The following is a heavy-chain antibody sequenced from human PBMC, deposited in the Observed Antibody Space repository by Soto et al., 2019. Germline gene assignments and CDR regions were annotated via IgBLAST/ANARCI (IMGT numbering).Heavy chain of an antibody. D-gene: IGHD6-13*01. V-gene: IGHV1-58*01. Sequence: ASVKVSCKASGFTFTSSAVQWVRQARGQRLEWIGWIVVGSGNTNYAQKFQERVTITRDMSTSTAYTELSSLRSEDTAVYYCAADSVLFSDSSWAVYYYYGMDVWGRGTTVTVSS. CDR1: GFTFTSSA. CDR2: IVVGSGNT. CDR3: AADSVLFSDSSWAVYYYYGMDV. J-gene: IGHJ6*02.